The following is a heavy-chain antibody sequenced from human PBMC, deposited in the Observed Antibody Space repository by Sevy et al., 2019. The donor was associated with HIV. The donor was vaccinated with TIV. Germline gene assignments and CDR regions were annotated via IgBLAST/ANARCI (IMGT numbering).Heavy chain of an antibody. V-gene: IGHV3-64D*06. CDR1: RFTFSSYA. CDR2: ISDNGGST. J-gene: IGHJ4*01. D-gene: IGHD3-10*01. CDR3: VRGGWGSGYYYNEIDY. Sequence: GSLRLSCSASRFTFSSYALHWVRQAPGKGLEYVSTISDNGGSTYYADSVKGRFTISRDNSKNTLYLQMSSLRAEDTAVYYCVRGGWGSGYYYNEIDYWGQEPWSPSPQ.